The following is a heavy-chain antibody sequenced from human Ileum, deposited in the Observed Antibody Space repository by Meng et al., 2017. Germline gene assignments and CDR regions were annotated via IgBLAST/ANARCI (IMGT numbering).Heavy chain of an antibody. CDR3: TNDRLNH. CDR2: INTDGSNP. J-gene: IGHJ4*02. CDR1: GFTFTDHW. V-gene: IGHV3-74*01. Sequence: EGELGEWSAGLAPSVASVRSCWSVCGFTFTDHWMHWVREGAGMGLVWVSRINTDGSNPTYADSVKGRLTISRDNAKNTVYLQMNSLRAEDSALYYCTNDRLNHWGQGALVTVSS. D-gene: IGHD1-1*01.